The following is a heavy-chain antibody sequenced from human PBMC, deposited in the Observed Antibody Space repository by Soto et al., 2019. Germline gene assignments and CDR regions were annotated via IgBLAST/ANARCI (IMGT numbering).Heavy chain of an antibody. Sequence: PGGSLRLSGAASGFTFSSYSMNWVRQATGKGLEWVSSISSSSSYIYYADSVKGRFTIYRENAKNSLYLQINSLRAEDTAVYYCAASGIAFDIGGQGTMVTVSS. CDR2: ISSSSSYI. D-gene: IGHD3-10*01. V-gene: IGHV3-21*01. CDR1: GFTFSSYS. J-gene: IGHJ3*02. CDR3: AASGIAFDI.